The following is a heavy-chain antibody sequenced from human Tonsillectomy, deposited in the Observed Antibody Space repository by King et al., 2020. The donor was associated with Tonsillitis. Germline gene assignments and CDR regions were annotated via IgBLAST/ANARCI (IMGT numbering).Heavy chain of an antibody. CDR1: GYSFTSDW. D-gene: IGHD2-2*01. CDR2: IDPTDSYT. V-gene: IGHV5-10-1*01. CDR3: ARRNCSSTSCYFNY. J-gene: IGHJ4*02. Sequence: QLVQSGAEVKKPGESLRISCKGSGYSFTSDWISWVRQMPGKGLEWMGRIDPTDSYTYYSPSFKGHVTISADKSISTAYLQWSSLKASDTAMYYCARRNCSSTSCYFNYWGQGTLVTVSS.